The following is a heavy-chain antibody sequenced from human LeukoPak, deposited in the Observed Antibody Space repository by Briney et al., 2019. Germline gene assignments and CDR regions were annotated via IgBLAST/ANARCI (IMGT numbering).Heavy chain of an antibody. CDR1: GDSLSNNNKY. D-gene: IGHD1-14*01. CDR2: FDSSGSA. CDR3: ARRRTWHNYFHF. J-gene: IGHJ4*02. V-gene: IGHV4-39*01. Sequence: PSETLSLTCTVSGDSLSNNNKYWGWIRQPPGKSLEWIASFDSSGSAYYNPSLQSRVTISVDTSKNQFSLRLRSVTAADTSIYYCARRRTWHNYFHFWGQGTLVTVSS.